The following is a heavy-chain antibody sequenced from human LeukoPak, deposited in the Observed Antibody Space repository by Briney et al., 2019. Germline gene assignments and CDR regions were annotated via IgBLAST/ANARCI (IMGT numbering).Heavy chain of an antibody. CDR1: GGSISSYY. V-gene: IGHV4-4*07. J-gene: IGHJ4*02. D-gene: IGHD4-23*01. Sequence: SETLSLTCTVSGGSISSYYWSWIRQPAGKGLEWIGRIYTSGSTNYNPSLKSRVTISVDTSKNQFSLKLSSVTAADTAVYYCARELTTVVTAPFDYWGQGTLVTVSS. CDR2: IYTSGST. CDR3: ARELTTVVTAPFDY.